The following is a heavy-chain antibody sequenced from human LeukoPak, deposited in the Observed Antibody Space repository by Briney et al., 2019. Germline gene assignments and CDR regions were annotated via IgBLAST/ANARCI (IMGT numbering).Heavy chain of an antibody. Sequence: GASVKVSCKASGYTFTSYYMHWVRQAPAQGLEWMGIINPSGGSTSYAQKFQGRVTMTRDTSTSTVYMELSSLRSEDTAVYYCARDSGGAPATPTRIFDYWGQGTLVTVSS. CDR2: INPSGGST. CDR1: GYTFTSYY. D-gene: IGHD2-15*01. J-gene: IGHJ4*02. CDR3: ARDSGGAPATPTRIFDY. V-gene: IGHV1-46*01.